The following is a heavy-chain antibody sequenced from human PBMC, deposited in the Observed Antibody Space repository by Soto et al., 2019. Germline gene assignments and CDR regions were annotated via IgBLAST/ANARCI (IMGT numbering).Heavy chain of an antibody. CDR1: GFTFSRYG. D-gene: IGHD6-25*01. CDR2: ISYDGGDK. CDR3: VKDADQGAASYYFDH. J-gene: IGHJ4*02. V-gene: IGHV3-30*18. Sequence: QMQLVESGGGVVQPGRSLRLSCAASGFTFSRYGMHWVRQAPGKGLEWVAVISYDGGDKHYADSVKGRFTISRDNSKNRLYLQMNSLRAEDRAVYYCVKDADQGAASYYFDHWGQGTLVTVSS.